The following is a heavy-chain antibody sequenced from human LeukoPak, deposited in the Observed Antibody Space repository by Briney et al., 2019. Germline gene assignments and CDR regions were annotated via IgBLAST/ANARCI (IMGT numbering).Heavy chain of an antibody. Sequence: PSETLSLTCTVSGDSISNSRHYWSWIRQPAGKALEWIGRIYPSGNTNYNPSLKSRVSISLDTSKSQFSLNLKSVTAADTAMYYCARDGVVTMELDYWGQGTLVTVSS. D-gene: IGHD3-3*01. CDR1: GDSISNSRHY. CDR3: ARDGVVTMELDY. V-gene: IGHV4-61*02. CDR2: IYPSGNT. J-gene: IGHJ4*02.